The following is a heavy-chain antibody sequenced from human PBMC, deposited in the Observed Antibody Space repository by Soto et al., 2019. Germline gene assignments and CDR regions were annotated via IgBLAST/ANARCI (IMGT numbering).Heavy chain of an antibody. CDR3: ATEGRSAGGPWDWIDP. CDR1: GFTFSSYW. Sequence: EVQLVESGGGLVQSGGSLRLSCAASGFTFSSYWMTWVRQAPGKGLEWVANINQDGSETHYVESVKGRFIISRDNAKRSLSLQMNNLRAEDTAVYYCATEGRSAGGPWDWIDPWGQGTLVTVSS. D-gene: IGHD3-10*01. CDR2: INQDGSET. V-gene: IGHV3-7*01. J-gene: IGHJ5*02.